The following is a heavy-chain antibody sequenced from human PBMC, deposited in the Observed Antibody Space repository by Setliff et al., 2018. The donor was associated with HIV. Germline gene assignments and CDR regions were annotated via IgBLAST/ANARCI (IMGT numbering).Heavy chain of an antibody. CDR3: AIEIVGVPAATRY. CDR1: GGSISSGSYY. J-gene: IGHJ4*02. CDR2: VYTSGST. D-gene: IGHD2-2*01. Sequence: SETLSLTCTVSGGSISSGSYYWSWIRQPAGKGLEWIGHVYTSGSTNYNPSLKSRVTISVDTSKNQFSLKLNSVTAADTAVYYCAIEIVGVPAATRYWGQGTLVTVSS. V-gene: IGHV4-61*09.